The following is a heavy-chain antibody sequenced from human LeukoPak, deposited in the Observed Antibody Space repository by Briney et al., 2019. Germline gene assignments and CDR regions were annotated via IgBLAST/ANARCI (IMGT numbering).Heavy chain of an antibody. V-gene: IGHV1-2*02. CDR1: GYTFTGYY. CDR2: INPNSGGT. CDR3: ARSYCSGGSCYSGFDY. J-gene: IGHJ4*02. Sequence: GASVKVSCKASGYTFTGYYMHWVRQAPGQGLEWMGWINPNSGGTNYAQKFQGRVTMTSDTSISTAYMELSRLRSDDTAVYYFARSYCSGGSCYSGFDYWGQGTLVTVSS. D-gene: IGHD2-15*01.